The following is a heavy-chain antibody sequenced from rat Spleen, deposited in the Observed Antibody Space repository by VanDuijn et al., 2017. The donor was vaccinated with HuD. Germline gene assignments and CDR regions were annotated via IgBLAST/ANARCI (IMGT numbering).Heavy chain of an antibody. CDR1: GFTFSSYW. V-gene: IGHV5-58*01. Sequence: EVQLVETGGGLVQPGRSLKLSCVASGFTFSSYWMYWIRQAPGKGLEWVSSISTDGGNTYYPDSEKGRFAISRDDAKSTLYLQMNSLRSEDTATYYCARHRAYWFAYWGQGTLVTVSS. CDR2: ISTDGGNT. CDR3: ARHRAYWFAY. D-gene: IGHD4-1*01. J-gene: IGHJ3*01.